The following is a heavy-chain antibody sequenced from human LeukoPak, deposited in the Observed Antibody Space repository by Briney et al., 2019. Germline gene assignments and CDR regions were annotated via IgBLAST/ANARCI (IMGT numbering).Heavy chain of an antibody. J-gene: IGHJ4*02. D-gene: IGHD4-23*01. Sequence: SGPTLLNPKQTLTLTCTFSGFSLSPSGVGVGWIRQPPGKALEWIALIYWNDDKRYSPSLKSRLTITKGTSENQVVLTMTNMDPVDTATYYCAHLRAGGNSALFDSWGQGTLVTVSS. CDR3: AHLRAGGNSALFDS. V-gene: IGHV2-5*01. CDR1: GFSLSPSGVG. CDR2: IYWNDDK.